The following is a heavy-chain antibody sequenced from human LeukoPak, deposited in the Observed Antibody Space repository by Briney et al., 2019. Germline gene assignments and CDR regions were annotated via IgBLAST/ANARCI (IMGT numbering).Heavy chain of an antibody. Sequence: GESLKISCKGSGYSFTNYWIGWVRQMPGKGLEWMGIIYPGDSDTRYSPSFQGQVTISADRSFSTAYLQWSSLKASDTAMYFCARAERLVPNYYDSSGYYYALGYWGQGTLVTVSS. CDR3: ARAERLVPNYYDSSGYYYALGY. V-gene: IGHV5-51*01. CDR2: IYPGDSDT. J-gene: IGHJ4*02. CDR1: GYSFTNYW. D-gene: IGHD3-22*01.